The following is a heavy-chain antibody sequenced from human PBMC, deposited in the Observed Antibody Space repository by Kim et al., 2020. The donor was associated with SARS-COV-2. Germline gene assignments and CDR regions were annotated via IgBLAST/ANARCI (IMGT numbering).Heavy chain of an antibody. D-gene: IGHD3-3*01. CDR2: ISSSSSYI. CDR1: GFTFSSYS. Sequence: GGSLRLSCAASGFTFSSYSMNWVRQAPGKGLEWVSSISSSSSYIYYADSVKGRFTISRDNAKNSLDLQMNSLRAEDTAVYYCARDRIYDFWSGYYNYYYYGMDVWGQGTTVTVSS. V-gene: IGHV3-21*01. J-gene: IGHJ6*02. CDR3: ARDRIYDFWSGYYNYYYYGMDV.